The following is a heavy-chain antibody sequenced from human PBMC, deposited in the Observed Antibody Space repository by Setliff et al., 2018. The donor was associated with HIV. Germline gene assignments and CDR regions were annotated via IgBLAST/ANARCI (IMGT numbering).Heavy chain of an antibody. CDR1: GYSFTSYW. J-gene: IGHJ6*02. V-gene: IGHV5-51*01. Sequence: GESLKISCKGSGYSFTSYWIGWGRQMPGKGLGGMGIIYPGDSDTRYSPSVQGQVTISADKSIITAYLQGSRLKASDAAMYYCARGPSSSGWYGGGEHYGMDVWGQGTTVTVSS. D-gene: IGHD6-19*01. CDR3: ARGPSSSGWYGGGEHYGMDV. CDR2: IYPGDSDT.